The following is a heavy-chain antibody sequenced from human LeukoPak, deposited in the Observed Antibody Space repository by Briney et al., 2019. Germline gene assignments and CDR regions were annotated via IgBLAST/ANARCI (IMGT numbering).Heavy chain of an antibody. CDR1: GYTFTSYA. D-gene: IGHD3-10*01. V-gene: IGHV7-4-1*02. CDR3: ASYGSGSPSYYYGMDV. J-gene: IGHJ6*02. CDR2: INTNTGNP. Sequence: ASVKVSCKASGYTFTSYAMNWVRQAPGQGLEWMGWINTNTGNPTYAQGFTGRFVFSLDTSVSTAYLQISSLKAEDTAVYYCASYGSGSPSYYYGMDVWGQGTTVTVSS.